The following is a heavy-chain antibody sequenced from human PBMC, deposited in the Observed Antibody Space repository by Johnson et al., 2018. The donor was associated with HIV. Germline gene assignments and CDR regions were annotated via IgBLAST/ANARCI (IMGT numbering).Heavy chain of an antibody. J-gene: IGHJ3*02. CDR3: ARAYTYGAFDI. CDR1: GITFSRFP. D-gene: IGHD5-18*01. V-gene: IGHV3-66*01. CDR2: IYSGDTT. Sequence: EVQLLESGGGVVQPGRSLRLSCAASGITFSRFPMNWVRQAPGKGLEWVSVIYSGDTTYYAGSVKGRFTISRDNSKNTLYLQMNSLRVDDTAIYYCARAYTYGAFDIWGQGTMVTVSS.